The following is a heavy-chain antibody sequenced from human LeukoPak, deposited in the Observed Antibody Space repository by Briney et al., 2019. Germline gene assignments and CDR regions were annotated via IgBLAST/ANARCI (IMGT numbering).Heavy chain of an antibody. D-gene: IGHD6-6*01. V-gene: IGHV3-53*01. J-gene: IGHJ4*02. CDR1: GFIVNTNY. CDR2: VYADGAT. CDR3: ARGPNSNWSGLDF. Sequence: GGSLRLSCAASGFIVNTNYMNWVRQAPGKGLEWVSVVYADGATYYADSVKGRFTVSRDNAKNTLYLQVNNLRAEDTAVYYCARGPNSNWSGLDFWGQGTLLTVSS.